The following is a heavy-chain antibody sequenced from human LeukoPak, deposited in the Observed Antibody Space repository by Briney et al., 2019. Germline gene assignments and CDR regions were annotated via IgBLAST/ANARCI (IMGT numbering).Heavy chain of an antibody. V-gene: IGHV3-53*01. CDR2: IYSGGST. J-gene: IGHJ4*02. CDR1: GFTVSSNY. D-gene: IGHD2-21*02. CDR3: ASLSRGDYNLDY. Sequence: GGSLRLSCAASGFTVSSNYMSWVRQAPGKGLEWVSVIYSGGSTYYADSVKGRFTISRDNSKNTLYLQMNSLRAEDTAVYYCASLSRGDYNLDYWGQGTLVTVSS.